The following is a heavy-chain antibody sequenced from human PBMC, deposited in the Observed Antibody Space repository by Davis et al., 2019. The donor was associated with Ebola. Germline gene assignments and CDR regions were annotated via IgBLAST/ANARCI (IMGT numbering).Heavy chain of an antibody. CDR2: IRYDATNQ. V-gene: IGHV3-30*02. D-gene: IGHD2-15*01. CDR3: ARDPLGGRSY. J-gene: IGHJ4*02. CDR1: GFTFSTYG. Sequence: GESLKISCAASGFTFSTYGMHWVRQAPGKGLDWVAFIRYDATNQYYADSVKGRFTISRDNSKNTLYLQMNSLRAEDTAVYYCARDPLGGRSYWGQGTLVTVSS.